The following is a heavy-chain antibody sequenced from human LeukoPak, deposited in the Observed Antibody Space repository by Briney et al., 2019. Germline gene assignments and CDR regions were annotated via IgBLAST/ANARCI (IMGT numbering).Heavy chain of an antibody. J-gene: IGHJ4*02. CDR2: VSSNGGST. D-gene: IGHD1-14*01. CDR3: VKRGSPGTGYYFDY. V-gene: IGHV3-64D*09. CDR1: GFTFSSYE. Sequence: PGGSLRLSCAASGFTFSSYEMNWVRQAPGKGLEYVSAVSSNGGSTYFADSVKGRFTISRDNSKNTLYLQMSSLRAEDTAVYYCVKRGSPGTGYYFDYWGQGTLVTVSS.